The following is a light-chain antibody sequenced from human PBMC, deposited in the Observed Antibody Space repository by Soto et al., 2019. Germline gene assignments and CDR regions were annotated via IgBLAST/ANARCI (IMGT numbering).Light chain of an antibody. J-gene: IGLJ1*01. Sequence: QSALTQPASVSGSPGQSITISCTGTSSDVGGYNYVSWYQHRPGEAPKLMIYDVSNRPSGVSNLFSGSKSGNTASLTISGLQPEDEADYYCSSYTTSNTRQIVFGTGTKVTVL. CDR1: SSDVGGYNY. CDR3: SSYTTSNTRQIV. CDR2: DVS. V-gene: IGLV2-14*03.